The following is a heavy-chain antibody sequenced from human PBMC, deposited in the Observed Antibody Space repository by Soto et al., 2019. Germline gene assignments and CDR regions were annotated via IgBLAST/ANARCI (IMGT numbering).Heavy chain of an antibody. J-gene: IGHJ4*02. CDR2: FYHSGTA. CDR1: GASISSGTHS. V-gene: IGHV4-30-2*01. Sequence: QVRLQESGSGLVKPSQTLSLTCSVSGASISSGTHSWNWIRQPPGKGLEWIGYFYHSGTAYYSPSLMGRVTISVDRSKNQFSLRLSSLTAADTAAYYCPSGGEYSSHDYWGQGTLVTVSS. D-gene: IGHD6-13*01. CDR3: PSGGEYSSHDY.